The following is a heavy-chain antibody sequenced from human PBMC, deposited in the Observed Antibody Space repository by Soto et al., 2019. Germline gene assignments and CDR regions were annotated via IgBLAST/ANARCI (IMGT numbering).Heavy chain of an antibody. CDR1: GFTFSSYG. D-gene: IGHD6-13*01. Sequence: VQLVESGGGVVQPGRSLRLSCAASGFTFSSYGMHWVRQAPGKGLEWVAVIWYDGSNKYYADSVKGRFTISRDNSKNTLYLQMNSLRAEDTAVYYCARERSAGTFDYWGQGTLVTVSS. CDR2: IWYDGSNK. J-gene: IGHJ4*02. V-gene: IGHV3-33*01. CDR3: ARERSAGTFDY.